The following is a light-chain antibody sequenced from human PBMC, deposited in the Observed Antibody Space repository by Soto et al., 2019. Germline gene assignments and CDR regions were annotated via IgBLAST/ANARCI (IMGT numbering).Light chain of an antibody. CDR2: LNNDGSH. CDR1: SGHSNYA. CDR3: QTWDTGIVV. V-gene: IGLV4-69*02. Sequence: QAVVTQSPSASASLGAAVKVTCTLSSGHSNYAIAWHQQQPEKGPRYLMNLNNDGSHTKGAGVPDRFSGSSSGAERFLTISSLQSEDEADYYCQTWDTGIVVFGGGTKLTVL. J-gene: IGLJ2*01.